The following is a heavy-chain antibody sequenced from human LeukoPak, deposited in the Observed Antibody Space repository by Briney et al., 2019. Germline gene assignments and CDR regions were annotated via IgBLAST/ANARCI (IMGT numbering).Heavy chain of an antibody. CDR3: ARGQMAGLYWYFDL. CDR2: ISAYNGNT. J-gene: IGHJ2*01. Sequence: ASVKVSCKASGYTLTSYGISWVRQAPGQGLEWMGWISAYNGNTNYAQKLQGRVTMTTDTSTSTVYMELSSLRSEDTAVYYCARGQMAGLYWYFDLWGRGTLVTVSS. CDR1: GYTLTSYG. V-gene: IGHV1-18*01. D-gene: IGHD6-19*01.